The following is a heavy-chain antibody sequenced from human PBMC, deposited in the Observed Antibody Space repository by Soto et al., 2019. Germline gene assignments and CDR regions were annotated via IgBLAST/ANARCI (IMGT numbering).Heavy chain of an antibody. V-gene: IGHV3-21*01. CDR2: TFNFDGSL. J-gene: IGHJ3*01. Sequence: EVQLVESGGRLVKPGGSLRLSCAASGFALSTYSLGWVRQAPGKGLEWVSFTFNFDGSLYYADSVKGRFAISRDNAKNSVYLQMNSLRAEDTAVYYCAREEGYCGGGSCFRSAFDLWGQGTVVTVSS. CDR3: AREEGYCGGGSCFRSAFDL. CDR1: GFALSTYS. D-gene: IGHD2-15*01.